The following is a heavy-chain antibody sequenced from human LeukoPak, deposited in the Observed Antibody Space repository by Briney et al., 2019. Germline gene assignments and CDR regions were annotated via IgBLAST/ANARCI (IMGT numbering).Heavy chain of an antibody. D-gene: IGHD4-17*01. CDR2: IRSKAYGGTT. J-gene: IGHJ5*02. CDR3: TRDNGDYYFPNWFDP. V-gene: IGHV3-49*04. Sequence: GGSLRLSCAASGFTFSIYGMHWVRQAPGKGLEWVGFIRSKAYGGTTEYAASVKGRFTISRDDSKSIAYLQMNSLKTEDTAVYYCTRDNGDYYFPNWFDPWGQGTLVTVSS. CDR1: GFTFSIYG.